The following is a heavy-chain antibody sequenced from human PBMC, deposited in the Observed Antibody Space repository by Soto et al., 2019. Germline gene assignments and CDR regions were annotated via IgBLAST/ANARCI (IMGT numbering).Heavy chain of an antibody. CDR2: INPSGGST. V-gene: IGHV1-46*03. J-gene: IGHJ3*02. CDR3: ARVSGSGAFDI. Sequence: ASGKVFCKASGHTFTSYYRHWVRQAPGQGLEWMGIINPSGGSTSYAQKFQGRVTMTRDTSTSTVYMELSSLRSEDTAVYYCARVSGSGAFDIWGQGTMVTVSS. CDR1: GHTFTSYY. D-gene: IGHD3-3*01.